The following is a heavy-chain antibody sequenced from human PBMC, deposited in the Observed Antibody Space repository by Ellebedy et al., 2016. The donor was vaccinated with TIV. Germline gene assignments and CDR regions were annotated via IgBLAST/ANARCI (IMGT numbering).Heavy chain of an antibody. Sequence: MPSETLSLTCTVSGGAINTYYWTWIRQPPGKGLEYMGFVHYTWITNYNRSLSSRVTLSVDSFKNQFSLKLDSVTAADTAVYYCARDSKKGWALAIWGQGTMVTVSS. CDR1: GGAINTYY. V-gene: IGHV4-59*12. CDR3: ARDSKKGWALAI. CDR2: VHYTWIT. J-gene: IGHJ3*02.